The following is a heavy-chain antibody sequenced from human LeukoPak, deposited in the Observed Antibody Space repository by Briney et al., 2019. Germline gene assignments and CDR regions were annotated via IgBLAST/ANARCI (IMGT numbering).Heavy chain of an antibody. Sequence: GGSLRLSCAASGFTFSSYAMSWVRQAPGKGLEWVSAISASGGNTYYSDLVKGRSTISRDNSKNTVFLQMNSLRAEDTAVYYCAKDREVRGYYGLDVWGQGTTVTVSS. V-gene: IGHV3-23*01. CDR3: AKDREVRGYYGLDV. D-gene: IGHD3-10*01. CDR2: ISASGGNT. CDR1: GFTFSSYA. J-gene: IGHJ6*02.